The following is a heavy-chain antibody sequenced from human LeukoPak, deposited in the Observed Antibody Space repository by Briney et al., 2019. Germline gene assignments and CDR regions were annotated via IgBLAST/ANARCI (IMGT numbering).Heavy chain of an antibody. CDR1: GFIFNNYA. V-gene: IGHV3-48*01. CDR3: ARDRSRYYYGSGSHRASNFDY. Sequence: TGGSLRLSCAASGFIFNNYAMSWVRQAPGKGLEWVSYISSSSSTIYYADSVKGRFTISRDNAKNSLYLQMNSLRAEDTAVYYCARDRSRYYYGSGSHRASNFDYWGQGTLVTVSS. D-gene: IGHD3-10*01. J-gene: IGHJ4*02. CDR2: ISSSSSTI.